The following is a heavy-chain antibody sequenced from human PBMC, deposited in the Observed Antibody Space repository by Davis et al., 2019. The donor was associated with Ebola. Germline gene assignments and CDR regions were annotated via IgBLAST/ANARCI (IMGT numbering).Heavy chain of an antibody. CDR2: INPHNGNT. V-gene: IGHV1-18*04. CDR1: GYTFTGHY. D-gene: IGHD1-1*01. CDR3: ARAQFPTTSDH. Sequence: ASVKVSCKTSGYTFTGHYIQWVRQAPGQGLEWMGWINPHNGNTNYAQSVQGRVTMTTDTSTTTAYMEVGSLRSDDTAVYCCARAQFPTTSDHWGQGTLVTVSS. J-gene: IGHJ4*02.